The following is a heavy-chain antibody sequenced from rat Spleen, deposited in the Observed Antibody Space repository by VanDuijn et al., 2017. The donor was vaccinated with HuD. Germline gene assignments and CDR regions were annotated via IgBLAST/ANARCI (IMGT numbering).Heavy chain of an antibody. J-gene: IGHJ2*01. CDR2: ISYGDTSGHSST. Sequence: EVQLVESGGSLIQPGRSLKLSCAASGFTFSDYGMAWVRQAPTKGLEWVATISYGDTSGHSSTYYRDSVKGRFTISRDIAKSTLSLQMDSLRSEDTATYYCARRHYGYTDYFDYWGQGVMVTVSS. CDR1: GFTFSDYG. V-gene: IGHV5-29*01. D-gene: IGHD1-9*01. CDR3: ARRHYGYTDYFDY.